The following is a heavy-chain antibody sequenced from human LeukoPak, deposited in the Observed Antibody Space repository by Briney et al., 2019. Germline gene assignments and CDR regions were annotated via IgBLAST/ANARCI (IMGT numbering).Heavy chain of an antibody. D-gene: IGHD6-13*01. V-gene: IGHV4-34*01. CDR1: GGSSSGHY. CDR2: INHLGST. CDR3: ASPATGNKDGFDY. Sequence: SETLSPTCGVYGGSSSGHYWTGIRQPPGKGLEWIGEINHLGSTDYNPSLKSRVTISVDTSKNHFSLKLRSVTAADTAVYYCASPATGNKDGFDYWGRGTLVTVSS. J-gene: IGHJ4*02.